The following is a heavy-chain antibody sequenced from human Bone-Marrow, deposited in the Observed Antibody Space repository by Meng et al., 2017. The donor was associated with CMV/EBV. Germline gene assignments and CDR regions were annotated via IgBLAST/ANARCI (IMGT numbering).Heavy chain of an antibody. CDR1: GGSIGSSSYY. J-gene: IGHJ6*02. CDR3: ARARRNYYYGMDV. Sequence: GSLRLSCTVSGGSIGSSSYYWGWIRQPPGKGLEWIGSIYYSGSTNYNPSLTSRVTISVDPSKNQFSLKLSSLTAADTAVYYCARARRNYYYGMDVWGQGTTVTASS. V-gene: IGHV4-39*07. D-gene: IGHD1-1*01. CDR2: IYYSGST.